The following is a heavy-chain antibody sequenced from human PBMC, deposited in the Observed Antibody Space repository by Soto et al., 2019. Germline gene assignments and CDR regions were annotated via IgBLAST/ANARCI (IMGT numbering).Heavy chain of an antibody. D-gene: IGHD2-8*02. J-gene: IGHJ3*01. Sequence: ASVKVSCKTSGYTFTGHYIPWVRQAPGQGLEWMGWINPNTGGTNYAQKFQGWVTMTRETSISTAYMELSRLKSDDTAVYYCAREGAVTLRMYTGRDLWGPGTMVTVAS. V-gene: IGHV1-2*04. CDR1: GYTFTGHY. CDR3: AREGAVTLRMYTGRDL. CDR2: INPNTGGT.